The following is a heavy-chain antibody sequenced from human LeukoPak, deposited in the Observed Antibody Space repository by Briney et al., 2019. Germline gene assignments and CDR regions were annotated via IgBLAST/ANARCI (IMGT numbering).Heavy chain of an antibody. D-gene: IGHD1-20*01. J-gene: IGHJ4*02. CDR2: IYYTGST. V-gene: IGHV4-59*08. CDR1: GGSISSYY. CDR3: ARLNNWSSCYFDY. Sequence: SETLSPTCTVSGGSISSYYGTWIRQPPGKGLEWIGYIYYTGSTNYNPSLKSRVTISVDTSKNHFSLKLSSVTAADTAVYYCARLNNWSSCYFDYSGQGKVVIVSS.